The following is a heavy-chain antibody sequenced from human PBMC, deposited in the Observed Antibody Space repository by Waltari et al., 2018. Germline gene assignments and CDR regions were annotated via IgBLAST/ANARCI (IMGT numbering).Heavy chain of an antibody. CDR3: VKGGWLDY. Sequence: EVQLLESGGGLVQPGGSLRLSCAASGFTYSTYPMTCVRTAQGKGLGWVSLIYCGGSGSYYADSVKGRFTVSRDDSKNTLYLQMDSLRAEDTAVYYCVKGGWLDYWGQGTLVTVSS. CDR2: IYCGGSGS. V-gene: IGHV3-23*03. D-gene: IGHD6-19*01. CDR1: GFTYSTYP. J-gene: IGHJ4*02.